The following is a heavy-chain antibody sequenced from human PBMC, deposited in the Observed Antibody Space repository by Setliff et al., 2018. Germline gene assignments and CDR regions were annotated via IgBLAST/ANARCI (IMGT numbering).Heavy chain of an antibody. D-gene: IGHD3-10*01. CDR2: LDNDSST. CDR1: GVTVSAYD. J-gene: IGHJ4*02. Sequence: GGSLRLSCAASGVTVSAYDMSWVRQAPGKGLEWVSLLDNDSSTYYSDSVKGRFTISRGTSKNTLYLQMSSLRTEDTAVYYCRLWFGELLRDYWGQGTLVTVSS. V-gene: IGHV3-53*01. CDR3: RLWFGELLRDY.